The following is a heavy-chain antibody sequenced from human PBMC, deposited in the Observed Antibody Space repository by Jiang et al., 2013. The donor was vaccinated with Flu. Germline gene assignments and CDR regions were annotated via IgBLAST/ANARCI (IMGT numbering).Heavy chain of an antibody. CDR3: AKDNLLTYYYDSSGYYYNTQAFDI. V-gene: IGHV3-23*04. CDR2: ISGSGGST. J-gene: IGHJ3*02. CDR1: GFTFSSYA. D-gene: IGHD3-22*01. Sequence: VQLVESGGGLVQPGGSLRLSCAASGFTFSSYAMSWVRQAPGKGLEWVSAISGSGGSTYYADSVKGRFTISRDNSKNTLYLQMNSLRAEDTAVYYCAKDNLLTYYYDSSGYYYNTQAFDIWGQGTMVTVSS.